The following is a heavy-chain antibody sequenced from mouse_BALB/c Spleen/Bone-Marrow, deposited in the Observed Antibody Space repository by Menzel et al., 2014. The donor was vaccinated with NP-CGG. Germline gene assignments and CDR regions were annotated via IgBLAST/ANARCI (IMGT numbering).Heavy chain of an antibody. CDR3: VRSRLRDWYFDV. Sequence: VQLQQSGVELVKPGASVKLSCKASGNTFTSYDINWVRQRPEQGLEWIGWIFPGDSTTEYNEKFKGKATLSTDKSSSTVHMQLSRLTSEDSAVYFCVRSRLRDWYFDVWGAGTTVTISS. J-gene: IGHJ1*01. CDR2: IFPGDSTT. CDR1: GNTFTSYD. V-gene: IGHV1-85*01. D-gene: IGHD1-2*01.